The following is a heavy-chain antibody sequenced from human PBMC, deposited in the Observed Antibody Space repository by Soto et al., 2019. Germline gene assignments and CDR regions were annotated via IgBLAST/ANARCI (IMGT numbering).Heavy chain of an antibody. CDR3: AKDRGALTHPATFDY. CDR2: ISGGGDIT. J-gene: IGHJ4*02. CDR1: GFSFGSHA. V-gene: IGHV3-23*01. Sequence: GSLRLSCAGSGFSFGSHAMGWVRQAPGKGPEWVSGISGGGDITHYADSVKGRFTISRDNSKNTLFLQMNSLGAEDTAVFYCAKDRGALTHPATFDYWGQGSLVTVSS. D-gene: IGHD3-10*01.